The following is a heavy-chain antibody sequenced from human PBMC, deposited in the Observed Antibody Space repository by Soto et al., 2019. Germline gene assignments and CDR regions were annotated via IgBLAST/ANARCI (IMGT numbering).Heavy chain of an antibody. V-gene: IGHV3-33*01. CDR2: IWYNGSNK. CDR3: ARDDRYCSGGSCTTDY. J-gene: IGHJ4*02. Sequence: QVQLVESGGGVVQPGRSLRLSCAASGFTFSSYGMHWVRQAPGKGLEWMAVIWYNGSNKYYADSLKGRFTISRDNSKNTLYLQMNSLRAEDTAVYYCARDDRYCSGGSCTTDYWGQGTLVTVSS. CDR1: GFTFSSYG. D-gene: IGHD2-15*01.